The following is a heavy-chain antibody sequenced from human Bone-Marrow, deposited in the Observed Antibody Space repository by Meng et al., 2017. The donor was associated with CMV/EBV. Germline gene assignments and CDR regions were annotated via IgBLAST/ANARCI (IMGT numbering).Heavy chain of an antibody. CDR1: GFSIYCNGMC. Sequence: QLTLKKSGPRLPNPTLALTLTSIFAGFSIYCNGMCVGCIRKPAGKALQWLALIYWDGDKRYSPSLKSRLTITKDTSNNQVVLTMTNMGPVDTATYFCAHRPTEGLFDYWGQGTLVTVSS. CDR2: IYWDGDK. V-gene: IGHV2-5*02. CDR3: AHRPTEGLFDY. J-gene: IGHJ4*02.